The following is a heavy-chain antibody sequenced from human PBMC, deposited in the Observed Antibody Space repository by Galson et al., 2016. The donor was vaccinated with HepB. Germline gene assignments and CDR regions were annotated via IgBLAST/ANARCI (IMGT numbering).Heavy chain of an antibody. CDR1: GGSISKPYW. J-gene: IGHJ5*02. D-gene: IGHD2-15*01. V-gene: IGHV4-4*02. CDR3: ARDPRTNCSGGSCYKWFDP. CDR2: IFHTGHT. Sequence: LSLTCAVSGGSISKPYWWTWVRQPPGQTLEWIGEIFHTGHTDYNPSLKSRVTISVDKSKNHFSLKLTSVTAADTAVYYCARDPRTNCSGGSCYKWFDPWGQGTLVTVSS.